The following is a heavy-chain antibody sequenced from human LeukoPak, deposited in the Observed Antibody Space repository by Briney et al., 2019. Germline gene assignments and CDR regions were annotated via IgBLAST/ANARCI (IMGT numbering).Heavy chain of an antibody. CDR3: AKLGDHYHWNLDL. D-gene: IGHD3-10*01. CDR1: GLTIATKY. CDR2: IYSGATT. Sequence: GGSLRLSCAAAGLTIATKYMNWVRQAPGKGLEWVSIIYSGATTYYADSVRGRFTISRDTSKNTVSLQMNSLRAEDTAVYFCAKLGDHYHWNLDLWGRGTLVTVSS. V-gene: IGHV3-53*01. J-gene: IGHJ2*01.